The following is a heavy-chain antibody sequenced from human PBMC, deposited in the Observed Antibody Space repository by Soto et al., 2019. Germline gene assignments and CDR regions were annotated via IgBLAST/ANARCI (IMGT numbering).Heavy chain of an antibody. CDR3: AKDDRDVGNYFDY. V-gene: IGHV3-23*01. D-gene: IGHD3-22*01. CDR1: GFTFSSYA. Sequence: GGSLRLSCAASGFTFSSYAMSWVRQAPGKGLEWVSAISGSGGSTYYADSVKGRFTITRDKSKNTLYLQMNSLRAEDTAVYYWAKDDRDVGNYFDYWGQGTLVTVSS. CDR2: ISGSGGST. J-gene: IGHJ4*02.